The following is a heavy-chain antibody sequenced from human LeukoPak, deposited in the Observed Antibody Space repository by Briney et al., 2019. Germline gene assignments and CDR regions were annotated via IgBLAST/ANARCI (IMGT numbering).Heavy chain of an antibody. V-gene: IGHV1-69*13. Sequence: GASVKVSCMASGGTFSNSVISWVRQAPGPGLEWMGGIIPIFGTAYYGQKFRGRVTITADDSTSTAYMELSSLSSEDTAMYYCAREEGDAVATNYFDTWGQGTLVTVSS. J-gene: IGHJ5*02. CDR2: IIPIFGTA. CDR1: GGTFSNSV. CDR3: AREEGDAVATNYFDT. D-gene: IGHD5-12*01.